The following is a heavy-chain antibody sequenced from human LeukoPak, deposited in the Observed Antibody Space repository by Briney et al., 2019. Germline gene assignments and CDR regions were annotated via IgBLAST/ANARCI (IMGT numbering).Heavy chain of an antibody. J-gene: IGHJ4*02. CDR1: GDSITRNY. Sequence: SETLSLTCTVSGDSITRNYWSWIRQPAGKGLEWIGRIYNSGNTNYSPSLESRVTMSTDTSKNQFSLKLTSVTAANTAVYYCARGSFDSSGYYVFDYWGQGTLVTVSS. CDR3: ARGSFDSSGYYVFDY. V-gene: IGHV4-4*07. CDR2: IYNSGNT. D-gene: IGHD3-22*01.